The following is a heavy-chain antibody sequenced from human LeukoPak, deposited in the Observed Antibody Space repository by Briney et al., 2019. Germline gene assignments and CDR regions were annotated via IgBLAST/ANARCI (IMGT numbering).Heavy chain of an antibody. D-gene: IGHD1-14*01. V-gene: IGHV3-7*03. J-gene: IGHJ4*02. Sequence: GGSLRLSCAASGFTFSSYWMSWVRQAPGKGLEWVANIKQDGSEKYYVDSVKGRFTISRDNAKNSLYLQMNSLRAEDTAVYYCARAIPWPETYYFDYWGQGTLVTVSS. CDR2: IKQDGSEK. CDR3: ARAIPWPETYYFDY. CDR1: GFTFSSYW.